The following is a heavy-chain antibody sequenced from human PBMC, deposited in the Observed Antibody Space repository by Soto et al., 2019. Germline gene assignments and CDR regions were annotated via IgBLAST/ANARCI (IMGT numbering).Heavy chain of an antibody. J-gene: IGHJ4*02. D-gene: IGHD3-3*01. CDR2: IYYSGST. V-gene: IGHV4-31*03. Sequence: SETLSLTCTVSGGSISSGGYYWSWIRQHPGKGLEWIGYIYYSGSTYYNPSLKSRVTISVDTSKNQFSLKLSSVTAADTAVYYCARTVRGFLEWLPFDYWGQGTLVTVSS. CDR3: ARTVRGFLEWLPFDY. CDR1: GGSISSGGYY.